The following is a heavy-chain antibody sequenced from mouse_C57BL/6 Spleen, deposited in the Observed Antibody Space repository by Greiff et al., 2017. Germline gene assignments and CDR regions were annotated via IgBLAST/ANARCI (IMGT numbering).Heavy chain of an antibody. J-gene: IGHJ2*01. V-gene: IGHV1-80*01. D-gene: IGHD2-1*01. CDR3: ARRSTLYYFDY. CDR1: GYAFSSYW. Sequence: VQLQQSGAELVKPGASVKLSCKASGYAFSSYWMNWVKQRPGQGLEWIGQIYPGDGDTNYNGKFKGKATLTADKSSSTAYMQLSSLTSEDSAVYYCARRSTLYYFDYWGQGTTLTVSS. CDR2: IYPGDGDT.